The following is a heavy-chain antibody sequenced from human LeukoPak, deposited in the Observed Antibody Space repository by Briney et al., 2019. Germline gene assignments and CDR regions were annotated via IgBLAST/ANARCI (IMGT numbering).Heavy chain of an antibody. CDR2: IIPIFGTA. CDR1: GGTFSSYA. D-gene: IGHD4-17*01. Sequence: SVKVSCKASGGTFSSYAISWVRQAPGQGLEWMGGIIPIFGTANHAQKFQGRVTITADKSTSTAYMELSSLRSEDTAVYYCAIRPTTVTTFYFDYWGQGTLVTVSS. CDR3: AIRPTTVTTFYFDY. J-gene: IGHJ4*02. V-gene: IGHV1-69*06.